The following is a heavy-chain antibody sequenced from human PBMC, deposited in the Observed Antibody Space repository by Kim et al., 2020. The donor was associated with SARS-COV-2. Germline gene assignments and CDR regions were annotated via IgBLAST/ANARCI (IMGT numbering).Heavy chain of an antibody. CDR3: TRRSWYSSGPNDY. D-gene: IGHD6-19*01. Sequence: AASVKGRLTTSRDDEKNTAYLQINRRKTEDTAVYYCTRRSWYSSGPNDYWGQGTLVTVSS. V-gene: IGHV3-73*01. J-gene: IGHJ4*02.